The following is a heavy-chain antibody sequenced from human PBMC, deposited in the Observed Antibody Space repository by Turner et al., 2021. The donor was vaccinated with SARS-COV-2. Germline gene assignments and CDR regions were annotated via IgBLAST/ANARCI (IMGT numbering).Heavy chain of an antibody. V-gene: IGHV4-31*11. Sequence: QVQLQESGPGQVKPSETLNLTCAVSGGSISRGGYFWGWIRQHPGKGLEWIGYIYYSGSTFYSPSLGKRVLISVDTYKKEFSLRLTAVTAADTAVYYCAEGYGDYVLDSWGQGTLVTVSS. CDR2: IYYSGST. J-gene: IGHJ4*02. CDR1: GGSISRGGYF. CDR3: AEGYGDYVLDS. D-gene: IGHD4-17*01.